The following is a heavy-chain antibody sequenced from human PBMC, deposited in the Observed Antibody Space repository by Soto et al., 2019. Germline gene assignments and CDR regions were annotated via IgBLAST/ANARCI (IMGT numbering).Heavy chain of an antibody. CDR2: ISSSSSYI. J-gene: IGHJ3*02. D-gene: IGHD5-12*01. CDR3: ARERVEMATITSAFDI. Sequence: GGSLRLSCAASGFTFSSYSMNWVRQAPGKGLEWVSSISSSSSYIYYADSVKGRFTISRDNAKNSLYLQMNSLRAEDTAVYYCARERVEMATITSAFDIWGQGTMVTVSS. V-gene: IGHV3-21*01. CDR1: GFTFSSYS.